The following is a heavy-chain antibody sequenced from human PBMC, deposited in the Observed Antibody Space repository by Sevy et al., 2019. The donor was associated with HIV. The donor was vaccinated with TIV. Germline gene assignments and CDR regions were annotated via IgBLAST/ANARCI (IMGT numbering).Heavy chain of an antibody. CDR2: IKQDGSEK. V-gene: IGHV3-7*01. CDR1: GFTFSSYW. D-gene: IGHD2-15*01. CDR3: ARDSLGDIVVVVAAPDYFDY. Sequence: GGSLRLSCAASGFTFSSYWMSWVRQAPGKGLEWAANIKQDGSEKYYVDSVKGRFTISRDNAKNSLYLQMNSLRAEDTAVYYCARDSLGDIVVVVAAPDYFDYWGQGTLVTVSS. J-gene: IGHJ4*02.